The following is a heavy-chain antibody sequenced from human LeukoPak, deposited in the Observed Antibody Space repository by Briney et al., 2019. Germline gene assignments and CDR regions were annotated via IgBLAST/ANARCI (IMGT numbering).Heavy chain of an antibody. Sequence: PSETLSLTCTVSGGSISSKSYYWSWIRQPAGKGLDWIGRIYTSGSTDYNPSLKSRVTISRDTSKNEFSLILSSLTAADTAVYYCVRDSPPAYCSSGSCYFDSWGQGTLVTVSS. D-gene: IGHD2-15*01. CDR1: GGSISSKSYY. CDR3: VRDSPPAYCSSGSCYFDS. J-gene: IGHJ4*02. CDR2: IYTSGST. V-gene: IGHV4-61*02.